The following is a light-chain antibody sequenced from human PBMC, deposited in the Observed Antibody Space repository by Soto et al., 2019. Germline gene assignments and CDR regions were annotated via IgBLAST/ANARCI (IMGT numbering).Light chain of an antibody. Sequence: DIVMTQSPDSLAVSLGERATINCKSSQNILYSSNNRNYLAWYQQKSGQSPKLLIDWASTRESGVPDRFSASGSETEFTRPISSLQAEDVAVYYCQQYYSTPWTFGQGTKVEIK. CDR2: WAS. CDR1: QNILYSSNNRNY. CDR3: QQYYSTPWT. V-gene: IGKV4-1*01. J-gene: IGKJ1*01.